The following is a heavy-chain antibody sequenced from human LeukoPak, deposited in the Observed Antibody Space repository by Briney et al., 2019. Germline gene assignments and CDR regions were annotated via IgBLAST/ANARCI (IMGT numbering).Heavy chain of an antibody. Sequence: ASVKVSCKASGYTFTSYGISWVRQAPGQGLEWMGWMNPNSGNTGYAQKFQGRVTITRNASISTAYMELSSLRSEDTAVYYCARVGVSSSWFLYFDYWGQGTLVTVSS. CDR3: ARVGVSSSWFLYFDY. D-gene: IGHD6-13*01. CDR2: MNPNSGNT. V-gene: IGHV1-8*03. CDR1: GYTFTSYG. J-gene: IGHJ4*02.